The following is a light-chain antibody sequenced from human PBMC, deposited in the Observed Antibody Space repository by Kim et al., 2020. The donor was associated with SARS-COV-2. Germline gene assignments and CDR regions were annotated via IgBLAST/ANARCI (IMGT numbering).Light chain of an antibody. Sequence: GRTSSMRVGYHVPCDQQLPAPAPLRLIHGNSNRPSGLPDLFSGPKSGTPASLAITGVQAKDEADYYCQSSESSLSGYVFGTGTKVTVL. CDR1: TSSMRVGYH. CDR2: GNS. V-gene: IGLV1-40*01. CDR3: QSSESSLSGYV. J-gene: IGLJ1*01.